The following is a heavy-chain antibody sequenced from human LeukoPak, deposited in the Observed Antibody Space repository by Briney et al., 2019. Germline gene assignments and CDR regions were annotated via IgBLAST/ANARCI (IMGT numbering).Heavy chain of an antibody. V-gene: IGHV3-48*02. Sequence: TGGSLRLSCAASGFTFSSYSMNWVRQAPGKGLEWVSYISSSSSTIHYANSVKGRFTISRDNAKNSLYLQMNSLRDEDTAAYYCARKDVAPYGDYDNWGQGTLVTVSS. CDR3: ARKDVAPYGDYDN. CDR1: GFTFSSYS. D-gene: IGHD4-17*01. CDR2: ISSSSSTI. J-gene: IGHJ4*02.